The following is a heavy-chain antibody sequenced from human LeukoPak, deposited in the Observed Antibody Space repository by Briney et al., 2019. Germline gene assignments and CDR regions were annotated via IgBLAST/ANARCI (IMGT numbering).Heavy chain of an antibody. J-gene: IGHJ4*02. V-gene: IGHV3-23*01. CDR1: GFTFITYA. Sequence: PGGSLRLSCAASGFTFITYAMTWVRQAPGKGLEWVSSISNSGGSTYYADSVRGRFTISRDNSKNTLYLQMNSLRADDTAVYYCARDGDYGSGSYWGYWGQGTLVTVSS. CDR3: ARDGDYGSGSYWGY. CDR2: ISNSGGST. D-gene: IGHD3-10*01.